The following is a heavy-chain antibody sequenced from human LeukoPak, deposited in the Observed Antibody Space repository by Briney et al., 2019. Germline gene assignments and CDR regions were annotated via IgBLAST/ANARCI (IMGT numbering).Heavy chain of an antibody. CDR1: GGSISSYY. CDR2: IYTSGST. V-gene: IGHV4-4*07. D-gene: IGHD3-22*01. J-gene: IGHJ4*02. Sequence: SETLSLTCTVSGGSISSYYWSWIRQPAGKGLEWIGRIYTSGSTNYNPSLKSRVTMSVDTSKNQFSLKLSSVTAADTAVYYCAREAYYYDSSGYYYGSNEYYFDYWGQGTLVTVSS. CDR3: AREAYYYDSSGYYYGSNEYYFDY.